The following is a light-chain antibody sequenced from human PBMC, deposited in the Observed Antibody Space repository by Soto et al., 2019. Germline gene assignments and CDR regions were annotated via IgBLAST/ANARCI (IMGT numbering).Light chain of an antibody. CDR1: SSDVGGYNY. CDR3: SSYISSSIDYV. J-gene: IGLJ1*01. V-gene: IGLV2-14*01. CDR2: EVS. Sequence: QSVLTQPASVSGSPGQSITISCTGTSSDVGGYNYVSWYQQHPGKAPKLMIYEVSNRPSGVSNRFSGSKSGNTASLPISGLQAEDEADYYCSSYISSSIDYVFGTGTKVTVL.